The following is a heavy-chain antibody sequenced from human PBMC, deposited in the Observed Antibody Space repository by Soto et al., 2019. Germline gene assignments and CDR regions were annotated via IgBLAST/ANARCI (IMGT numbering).Heavy chain of an antibody. Sequence: ASVKVSCKASGYTFTSYYMHWVRQAPGQGLEWMGIINPSGGSTSYAQKFQGRVTMTRDTSTSTVYMELSSLRSEDTAVYYCARAPSQLVPYYYYYYMDVWGKGTTVTVSS. V-gene: IGHV1-46*03. CDR2: INPSGGST. CDR3: ARAPSQLVPYYYYYYMDV. J-gene: IGHJ6*03. CDR1: GYTFTSYY. D-gene: IGHD6-6*01.